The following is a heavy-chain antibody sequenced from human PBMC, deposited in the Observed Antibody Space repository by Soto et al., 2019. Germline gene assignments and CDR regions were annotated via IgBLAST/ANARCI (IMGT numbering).Heavy chain of an antibody. V-gene: IGHV3-33*01. CDR2: IWYDGSNK. CDR3: ARGSSITMIVDY. D-gene: IGHD3-22*01. CDR1: GFTFSSYG. J-gene: IGHJ4*02. Sequence: SLRLSCAASGFTFSSYGMHWVRQAPGKGLEWVAVIWYDGSNKYYADSVKGRFTISRDNSKNTLYLQMNSLRAEDTAVYYCARGSSITMIVDYWGQGTLVTVSS.